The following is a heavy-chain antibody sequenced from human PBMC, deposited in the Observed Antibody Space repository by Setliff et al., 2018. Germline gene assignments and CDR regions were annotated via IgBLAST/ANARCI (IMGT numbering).Heavy chain of an antibody. V-gene: IGHV4-30-4*08. CDR2: IYSSGST. CDR3: ARESRYYYDNLGTLDY. Sequence: PSETLSLTCTVSGGSISSGDYYWSWIRQPPGKGLEWIGYIYSSGSTSYNPSLKSRVSISVDTSKNQFSLKLSSVTAADTAVYYCARESRYYYDNLGTLDYWGQGTLVTVSS. D-gene: IGHD3-22*01. CDR1: GGSISSGDYY. J-gene: IGHJ4*02.